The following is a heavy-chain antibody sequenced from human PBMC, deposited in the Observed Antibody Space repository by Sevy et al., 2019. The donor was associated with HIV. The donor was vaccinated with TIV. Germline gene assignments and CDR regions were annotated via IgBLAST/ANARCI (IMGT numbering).Heavy chain of an antibody. D-gene: IGHD3-22*01. CDR3: AKDVVGGYYDSSGYSEH. J-gene: IGHJ4*02. CDR1: GFIFSDYW. CDR2: INRDGSGK. V-gene: IGHV3-7*03. Sequence: GGSLRLSCAASGFIFSDYWMTWVRQSPGKGLEWVANINRDGSGKYYVDSVKGRFTISRDNSQNTLDLQMNSLRAEDTAVYYCAKDVVGGYYDSSGYSEHWGQGTLVTVSS.